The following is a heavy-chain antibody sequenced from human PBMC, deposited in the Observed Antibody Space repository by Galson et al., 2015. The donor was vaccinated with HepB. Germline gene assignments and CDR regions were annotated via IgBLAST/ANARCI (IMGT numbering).Heavy chain of an antibody. J-gene: IGHJ4*02. V-gene: IGHV1-69*13. CDR2: IIPLFGTA. Sequence: SVKVSCKASGSTFRTETISWVRQAPGQGPEWMGGIIPLFGTAEYAQKFQGRVTITADESTSTAYMELSSLRSEDTAVYYCAREGKVETGPISPFDYWGQGTLVIVSS. CDR3: AREGKVETGPISPFDY. D-gene: IGHD5-18*01. CDR1: GSTFRTET.